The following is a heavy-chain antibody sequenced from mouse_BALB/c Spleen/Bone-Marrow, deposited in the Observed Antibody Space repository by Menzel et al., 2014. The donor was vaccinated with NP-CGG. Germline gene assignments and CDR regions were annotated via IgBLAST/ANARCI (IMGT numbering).Heavy chain of an antibody. V-gene: IGHV1-14*01. J-gene: IGHJ2*01. CDR1: GYTFSSYV. Sequence: EVQLQQSGPELVKPGASVKMSCKASGYTFSSYVMHWVKQKPGQGLEWIGGINPYNDGTKYNEKFKGKATLTSDKSSSTAYMELSSLASEDSAAYYCARRRDDGYYRWDYWGQGTTLTVSS. CDR3: ARRRDDGYYRWDY. D-gene: IGHD2-3*01. CDR2: INPYNDGT.